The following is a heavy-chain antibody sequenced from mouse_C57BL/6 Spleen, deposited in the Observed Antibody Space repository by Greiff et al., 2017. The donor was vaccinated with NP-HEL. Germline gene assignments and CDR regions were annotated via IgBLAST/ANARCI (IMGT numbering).Heavy chain of an antibody. CDR1: GYAFSSSW. CDR2: IYPGDGDT. D-gene: IGHD2-4*01. V-gene: IGHV1-82*01. Sequence: VQLQQSGPELVKPGASVKISCKASGYAFSSSWMNWVKQRPGKGLEWIGRIYPGDGDTNYNGKFKGKATLTADKSSSTAYMQLRSLTSEDSAVYFCASPADYEDAYWGQGTLVTVSA. CDR3: ASPADYEDAY. J-gene: IGHJ3*01.